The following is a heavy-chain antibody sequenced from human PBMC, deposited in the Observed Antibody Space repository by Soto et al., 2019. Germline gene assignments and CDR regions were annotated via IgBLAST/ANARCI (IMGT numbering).Heavy chain of an antibody. CDR3: ARDSLLIRGYPGNYFDY. J-gene: IGHJ4*02. V-gene: IGHV3-11*01. D-gene: IGHD6-25*01. CDR1: GFTFSDYY. Sequence: PGGSLRLSCAASGFTFSDYYMSWVRQAPGKGLEWVSYISSSGSTIYYADSVKGRFTISRDNTKNSLYLQMNSLRAEDTAVYYCARDSLLIRGYPGNYFDYWGQGTLGTLSS. CDR2: ISSSGSTI.